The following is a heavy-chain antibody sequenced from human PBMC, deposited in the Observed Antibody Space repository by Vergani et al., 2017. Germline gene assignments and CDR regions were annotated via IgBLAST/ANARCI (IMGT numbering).Heavy chain of an antibody. J-gene: IGHJ3*02. CDR2: IYYSGTT. CDR1: GGSISSYY. Sequence: QVQLQESGPGLVKPSETLSLTCTVSGGSISSYYWSWIRQPPGKGLECIGYIYYSGTTNHSPSLKSRVTISVDMSKNQFSLKLSSVTAADTAVYYCARRRGFSYGRDAFDIWGQGTMVTVSS. CDR3: ARRRGFSYGRDAFDI. V-gene: IGHV4-59*01. D-gene: IGHD5-18*01.